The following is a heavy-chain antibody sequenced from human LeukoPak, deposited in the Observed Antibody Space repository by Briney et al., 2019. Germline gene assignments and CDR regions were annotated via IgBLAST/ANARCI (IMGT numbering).Heavy chain of an antibody. J-gene: IGHJ3*02. V-gene: IGHV4-61*02. CDR2: IYTSGST. CDR3: ASERYDFWSGYYNSDAFDI. D-gene: IGHD3-3*01. CDR1: GGSISSGSYY. Sequence: SQTLSLTCTVSGGSISSGSYYWSWIRQPAGKGLEWIGRIYTSGSTNYNPSLKSRVTISVDTSKNQFSLKLSSVTAADTAVYYCASERYDFWSGYYNSDAFDIWGQETMVTVSS.